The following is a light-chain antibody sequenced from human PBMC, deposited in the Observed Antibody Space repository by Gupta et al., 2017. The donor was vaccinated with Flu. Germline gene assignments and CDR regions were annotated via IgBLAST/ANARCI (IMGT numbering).Light chain of an antibody. CDR3: SSYAGSNFWV. CDR1: SRDVGGYNY. CDR2: EVS. J-gene: IGLJ3*02. Sequence: SALTQPPSASASPGPSVTISCTGTSRDVGGYNYVSWYQKHPGEAPKVMIYEVSRRPAGVPGRFSGSKSGNAASLTVSGLQAEDGADYYCSSYAGSNFWVFGGGTKLTVL. V-gene: IGLV2-8*01.